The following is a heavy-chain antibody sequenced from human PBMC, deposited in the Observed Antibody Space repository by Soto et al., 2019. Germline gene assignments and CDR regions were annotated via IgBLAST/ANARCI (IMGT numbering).Heavy chain of an antibody. CDR2: IHGRGDT. D-gene: IGHD1-20*01. CDR1: GGSISVYF. CDR3: ASFSPVDHNSLDY. Sequence: SETLSLTCTVPGGSISVYFWSWIRQPPGEALEYIGYIHGRGDTNYNPSLKSRVAISVDTSQSQFSLKVSSVTAADTAVYYCASFSPVDHNSLDYWGEGTQVSVS. V-gene: IGHV4-59*08. J-gene: IGHJ4*02.